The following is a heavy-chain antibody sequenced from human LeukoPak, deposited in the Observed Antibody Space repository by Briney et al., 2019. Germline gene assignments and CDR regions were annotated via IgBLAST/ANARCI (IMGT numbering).Heavy chain of an antibody. J-gene: IGHJ6*04. D-gene: IGHD1/OR15-1a*01. Sequence: PGGSLRLSCAVSRFPFSNSWMYWVRQAPGKGLEGVANINKDGGGISYVDSVEGRFIISRDNARNSLYLQMNSLRVEDTAVYFCAGGNSMDVWGKGTAVTVSS. CDR3: AGGNSMDV. V-gene: IGHV3-7*03. CDR2: INKDGGGI. CDR1: RFPFSNSW.